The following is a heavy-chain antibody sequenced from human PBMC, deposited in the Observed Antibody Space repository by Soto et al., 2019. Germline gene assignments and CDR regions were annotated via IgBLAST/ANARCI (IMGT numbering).Heavy chain of an antibody. J-gene: IGHJ3*02. CDR2: IYHSGST. V-gene: IGHV4-38-2*02. Sequence: SETLSLTCAVSGYSISSGYYWGWIRQPPGKGLEWIGSIYHSGSTYYNPSLKSRVTISVDTSKNQFSLKLSSVTAADTAVYYCARDSSSWFFLDAFDIWGQGTMVTVSS. CDR1: GYSISSGYY. D-gene: IGHD6-13*01. CDR3: ARDSSSWFFLDAFDI.